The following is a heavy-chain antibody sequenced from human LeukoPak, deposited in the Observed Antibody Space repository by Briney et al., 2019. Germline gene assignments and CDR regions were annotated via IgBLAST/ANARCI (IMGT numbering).Heavy chain of an antibody. J-gene: IGHJ4*02. CDR3: VRDGQWAVAGFDY. CDR1: GFTFKSYG. CDR2: IRYDGSNK. Sequence: PGGSLRLSCAASGFTFKSYGMHWVRQAPGKGLEWVAFIRYDGSNKYYADSVKGRFTISRDNSKNTLYLQMNSLRAEDTAVYYCVRDGQWAVAGFDYWGQGTLVTVSS. V-gene: IGHV3-30*02. D-gene: IGHD6-19*01.